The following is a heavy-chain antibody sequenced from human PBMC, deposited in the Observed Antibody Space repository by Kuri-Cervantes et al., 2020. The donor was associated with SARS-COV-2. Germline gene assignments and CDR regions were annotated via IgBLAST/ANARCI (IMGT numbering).Heavy chain of an antibody. Sequence: LSLTCAASGFTFSSYGMHWVRQAPGKGLEWVAVIWYDGSNKYYADSVKGRFTISRDNAKNSLYLQMNSLRAEGTAVYYCARPQYSSSSDAFDIWGQGTMVTVSS. V-gene: IGHV3-33*01. D-gene: IGHD6-13*01. CDR2: IWYDGSNK. J-gene: IGHJ3*02. CDR1: GFTFSSYG. CDR3: ARPQYSSSSDAFDI.